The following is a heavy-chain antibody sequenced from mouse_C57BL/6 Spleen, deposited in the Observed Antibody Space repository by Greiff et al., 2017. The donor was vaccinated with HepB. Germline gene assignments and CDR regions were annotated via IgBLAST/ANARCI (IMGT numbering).Heavy chain of an antibody. D-gene: IGHD2-3*01. CDR1: GYTFTDYY. CDR3: ARFDDGYYVYAMDY. J-gene: IGHJ4*01. Sequence: EVQLQQSGPELVKPGASVKISCKASGYTFTDYYMNWVKQSHGKSLEWIGDINPNNGGTSYNQKFKGKATLTVDKSSSTAYMELRSLTSEDSAVYYCARFDDGYYVYAMDYWGQGTSVTVSS. CDR2: INPNNGGT. V-gene: IGHV1-26*01.